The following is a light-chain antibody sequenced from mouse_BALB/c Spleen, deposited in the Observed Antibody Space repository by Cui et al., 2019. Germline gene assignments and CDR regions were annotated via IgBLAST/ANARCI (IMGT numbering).Light chain of an antibody. Sequence: QIVLTQSPAIMSASPGEKVTITCSASSSVSYMHWFQQKPGTSPKLWIYSTSNLASGVPARFSGSGSGTSYSLTISRMEAEDAATYYCQQRSSYPPTFGSGTKLERK. CDR2: STS. V-gene: IGKV4-57*01. CDR3: QQRSSYPPT. CDR1: SSVSY. J-gene: IGKJ4*01.